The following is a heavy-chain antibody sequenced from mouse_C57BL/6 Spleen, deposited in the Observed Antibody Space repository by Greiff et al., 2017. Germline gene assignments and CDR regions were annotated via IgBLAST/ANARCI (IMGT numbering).Heavy chain of an antibody. V-gene: IGHV1-80*01. D-gene: IGHD1-1*01. J-gene: IGHJ2*01. CDR2: IYPGDGDT. Sequence: QVQLQQSGAELVKPGASVKISCKASGYAFSSYWMNWVKQRPGKGLEWIGQIYPGDGDTNYNGKFKGKATLTADKSSSTAYMQLSSLTSEDSAVYFCARQILDTVVFDYWGQGTTLTVSS. CDR3: ARQILDTVVFDY. CDR1: GYAFSSYW.